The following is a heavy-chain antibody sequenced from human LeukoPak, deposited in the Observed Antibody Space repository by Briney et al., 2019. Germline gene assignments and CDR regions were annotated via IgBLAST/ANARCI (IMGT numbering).Heavy chain of an antibody. Sequence: PSETLSLTCTVSGGSISSGDYYWSWIRQPPGTGLEWIGYIYYSGSTYYNPSLKSRVTISVDTSKNQFPLKLSSVTAADTAVYYCARVVEGVYSSSWFPGPGAFDIWGQGTMVTVSS. D-gene: IGHD6-13*01. CDR3: ARVVEGVYSSSWFPGPGAFDI. CDR1: GGSISSGDYY. J-gene: IGHJ3*02. CDR2: IYYSGST. V-gene: IGHV4-30-4*01.